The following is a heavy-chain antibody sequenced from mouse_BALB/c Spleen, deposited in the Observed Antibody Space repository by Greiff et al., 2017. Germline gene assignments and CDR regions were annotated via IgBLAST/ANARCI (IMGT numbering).Heavy chain of an antibody. V-gene: IGHV5-12-2*01. J-gene: IGHJ3*01. D-gene: IGHD2-12*01. Sequence: EVKLVESGGGLVQPGGSLKLSCAASGFTFSSYTMSWVRQTPGKRLEWVAYISNGGGSTYYPDTVKGRFTIARDNAKNTLYLQMSSLKSEDTALYYCARQRGYTTQFAYWGQGTLVTVSA. CDR2: ISNGGGST. CDR1: GFTFSSYT. CDR3: ARQRGYTTQFAY.